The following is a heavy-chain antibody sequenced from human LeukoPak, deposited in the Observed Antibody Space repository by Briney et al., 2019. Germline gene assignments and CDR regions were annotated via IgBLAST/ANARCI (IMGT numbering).Heavy chain of an antibody. V-gene: IGHV4-34*01. Sequence: PSETLSLTCAVYGGSFSGYYWSWIRQPPGKGLEWIGEINHSGSTNYNPSLKSRVTISVDTSKNQFSLKLSSVTAADTAVYYCARRYYDSSGYPPHFDYWGQGTLVTVSS. CDR1: GGSFSGYY. J-gene: IGHJ4*02. CDR2: INHSGST. CDR3: ARRYYDSSGYPPHFDY. D-gene: IGHD3-22*01.